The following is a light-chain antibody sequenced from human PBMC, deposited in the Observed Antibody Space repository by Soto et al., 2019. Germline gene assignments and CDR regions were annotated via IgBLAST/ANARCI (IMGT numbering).Light chain of an antibody. V-gene: IGKV1-39*01. J-gene: IGKJ1*01. CDR3: QQSYSTPT. CDR2: AAS. CDR1: QTISGF. Sequence: DIQMTQSPSSLSASGGDRVAITCRASQTISGFLNWYQQKPGKAPKLLIYAASSLQSGVPSRFSGSGSGTDFTLTISSLQPEDFATYYCQQSYSTPTFGQGTKVDI.